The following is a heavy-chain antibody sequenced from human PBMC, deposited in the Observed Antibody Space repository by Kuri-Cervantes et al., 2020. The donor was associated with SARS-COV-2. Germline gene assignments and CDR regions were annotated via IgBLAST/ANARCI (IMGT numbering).Heavy chain of an antibody. CDR2: IYHSGST. Sequence: SETLSLTCAVSGYSISSGYYWGWIRQPPGKGLEWIGSIYHSGSTYYNPSLKSRVTISVDTSKNQFSLKLSSVTAADTAVYYCAVEYSSSSGHQGDDYWGQGTLVTVSS. CDR3: AVEYSSSSGHQGDDY. D-gene: IGHD6-6*01. J-gene: IGHJ4*02. V-gene: IGHV4-38-2*01. CDR1: GYSISSGYY.